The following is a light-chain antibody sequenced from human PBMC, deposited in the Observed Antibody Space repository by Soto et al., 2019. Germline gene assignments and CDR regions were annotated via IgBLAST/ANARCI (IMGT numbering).Light chain of an antibody. V-gene: IGKV3-15*01. CDR2: GAS. J-gene: IGKJ4*01. CDR3: QYYNNWLGA. CDR1: QSGISN. Sequence: MTQSPSNLPGSVRDGVTVTCRPSQSGISNLAWYQQKLGQAPRLLIYGASTRASGIPARFSGSGSGTEFFLTISSLQSEDLAVYYCQYYNNWLGAFGGGTKVDIK.